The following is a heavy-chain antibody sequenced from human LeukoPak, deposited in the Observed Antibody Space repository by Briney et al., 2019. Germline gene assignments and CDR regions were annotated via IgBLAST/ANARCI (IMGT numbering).Heavy chain of an antibody. CDR1: GFTFNSYG. V-gene: IGHV3-33*01. D-gene: IGHD5-18*01. J-gene: IGHJ4*02. CDR2: IWYDGSNK. Sequence: GGSLRLSCAASGFTFNSYGMHWVRQAPGKGLEWVAIIWYDGSNKYYADSVKGRFTISRDNSKNMLYLQMNSLRADDTAVFYCARGAYQLLRGYSYGHFDYRGQGTLVTVSS. CDR3: ARGAYQLLRGYSYGHFDY.